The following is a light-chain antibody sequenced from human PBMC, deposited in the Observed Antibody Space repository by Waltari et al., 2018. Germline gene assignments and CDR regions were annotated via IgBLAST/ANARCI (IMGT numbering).Light chain of an antibody. CDR2: LEGSGSY. CDR1: SGHSSYI. J-gene: IGLJ3*02. Sequence: QPVLTHSSSASASLGSSVKLTCTLSSGHSSYIIAWHQQQPGKAPRYLMKLEGSGSYNKGSGVPVRSSASSSGADRYLTISNVQSEDEADYYCETWDSNTRVFGGGTKLTVL. V-gene: IGLV4-60*03. CDR3: ETWDSNTRV.